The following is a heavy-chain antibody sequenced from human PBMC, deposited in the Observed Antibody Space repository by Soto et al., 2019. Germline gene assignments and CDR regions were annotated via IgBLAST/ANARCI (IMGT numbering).Heavy chain of an antibody. Sequence: SVKVSCKASGGTFSSYAISWVRQAPGQGLEWMGGITPIFGTTNYAQKLQGRVTITTDTSTSTAYMELRSLRSDDTAVYYCARDPPPPDYWGQGTLVTVSS. J-gene: IGHJ4*02. CDR3: ARDPPPPDY. CDR2: ITPIFGTT. V-gene: IGHV1-69*05. CDR1: GGTFSSYA.